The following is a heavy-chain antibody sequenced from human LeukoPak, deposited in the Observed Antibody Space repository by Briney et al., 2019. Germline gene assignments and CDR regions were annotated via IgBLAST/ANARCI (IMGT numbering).Heavy chain of an antibody. Sequence: GGSLRLSCAASGFTFSSYNVNWVRQAPGKGLEWVSSISPTTNYIYYADSVRGRFTISRDNAKNSLYLQMNSLRAEDTAVYYCARDRSGWYYFDYWGQGTLVTVSS. V-gene: IGHV3-21*01. D-gene: IGHD6-19*01. CDR3: ARDRSGWYYFDY. CDR2: ISPTTNYI. J-gene: IGHJ4*02. CDR1: GFTFSSYN.